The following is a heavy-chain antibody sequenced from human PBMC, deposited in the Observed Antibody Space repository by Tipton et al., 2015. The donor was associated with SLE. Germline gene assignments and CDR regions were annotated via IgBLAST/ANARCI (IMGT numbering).Heavy chain of an antibody. J-gene: IGHJ4*02. CDR1: GGSFSGYY. CDR3: ARQDSSGYDY. V-gene: IGHV4-34*01. D-gene: IGHD3-22*01. CDR2: INHSGST. Sequence: TLSLTCAVYGGSFSGYYWSGFRQPPGKGLGWIGEINHSGSTNYNPSLKSRVTISVDTSKNQFSLKLSSVTAADTAVYYCARQDSSGYDYWGQGTLVTVSS.